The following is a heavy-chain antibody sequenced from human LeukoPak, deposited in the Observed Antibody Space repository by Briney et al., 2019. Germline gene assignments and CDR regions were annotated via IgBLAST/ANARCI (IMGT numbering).Heavy chain of an antibody. CDR2: INHSGST. CDR3: ARHPSAMAAPGY. D-gene: IGHD6-19*01. CDR1: GGSFSGYY. J-gene: IGHJ4*02. Sequence: SETLSLTCAVYGGSFSGYYWSWIRQPPGKGLEWIGEINHSGSTNYNPSLKSRVTIPVDTSKNQFSLMLTSVTAADTAVYYCARHPSAMAAPGYWGQGTLVTVSS. V-gene: IGHV4-34*01.